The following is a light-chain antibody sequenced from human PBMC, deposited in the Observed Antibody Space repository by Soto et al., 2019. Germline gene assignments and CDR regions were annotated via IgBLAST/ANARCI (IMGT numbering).Light chain of an antibody. Sequence: EIQMTQSPATLSASLGDRVTITCRASQSISSWLSWYQQKPGRAPKLLIYKASTLESGVPARFSGSGSGTEFTLTISSRQPDDFATYYCQQDNTYSGTFGKGTKGEIK. V-gene: IGKV1-5*03. CDR3: QQDNTYSGT. CDR2: KAS. CDR1: QSISSW. J-gene: IGKJ1*01.